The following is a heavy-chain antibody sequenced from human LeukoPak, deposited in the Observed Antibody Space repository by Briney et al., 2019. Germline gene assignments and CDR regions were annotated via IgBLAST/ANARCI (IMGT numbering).Heavy chain of an antibody. Sequence: GASVKVSCKASGYTFTSYGISWVRQAPGQGLEWMGWISAYNGNTNYAQQLQGRVTMTTDTSTSTAYMELRSLRSDDTAVYYCARDSYYYGSENWFDPWGQGTLVTVSS. CDR1: GYTFTSYG. CDR3: ARDSYYYGSENWFDP. CDR2: ISAYNGNT. J-gene: IGHJ5*02. V-gene: IGHV1-18*01. D-gene: IGHD3-10*01.